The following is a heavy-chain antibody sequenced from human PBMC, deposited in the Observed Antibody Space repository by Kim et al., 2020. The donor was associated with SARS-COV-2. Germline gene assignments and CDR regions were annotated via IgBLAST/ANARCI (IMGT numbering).Heavy chain of an antibody. CDR2: IYYSGST. D-gene: IGHD3-10*01. Sequence: SETLSLTCTVSGGSISSSSYYWGWIRQPPGKGLEWIGSIYYSGSTYYNPSLKSRVTISVDTSKNQFSLKLSSVTAADTAVYYCARRTDYYGSGSYYFDY. J-gene: IGHJ4*01. CDR1: GGSISSSSYY. CDR3: ARRTDYYGSGSYYFDY. V-gene: IGHV4-39*01.